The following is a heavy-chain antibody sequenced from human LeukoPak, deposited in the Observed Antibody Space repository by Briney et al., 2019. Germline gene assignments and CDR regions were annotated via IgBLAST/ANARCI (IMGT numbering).Heavy chain of an antibody. V-gene: IGHV4-39*07. CDR2: IYYSGST. CDR3: ALTKRRTCFDY. J-gene: IGHJ4*02. D-gene: IGHD3-9*01. Sequence: PSETLSLTCTVSGGSISSSSYYWGWIRQPPGKGLEWIGSIYYSGSTYYNPSLKSRVTISVDTSKNQFSLKLSSVTAADTAVYYCALTKRRTCFDYRGQGTLVTVSS. CDR1: GGSISSSSYY.